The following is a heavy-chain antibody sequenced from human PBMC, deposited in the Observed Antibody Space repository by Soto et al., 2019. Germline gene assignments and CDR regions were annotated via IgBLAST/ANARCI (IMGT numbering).Heavy chain of an antibody. V-gene: IGHV1-46*01. CDR1: GYTFTSDY. J-gene: IGHJ4*02. Sequence: QVQLVQSGAEVKKPGASVKVSCKASGYTFTSDYMHWVRQAPGQGLEWMGIINPSGGSTSYAQKFRGRLTMTSDTSTSTVYMELSSLRSEDTAVYYCAKCLEDTVVGAFYFWGQGTLVTVSS. CDR3: AKCLEDTVVGAFYF. D-gene: IGHD2-2*01. CDR2: INPSGGST.